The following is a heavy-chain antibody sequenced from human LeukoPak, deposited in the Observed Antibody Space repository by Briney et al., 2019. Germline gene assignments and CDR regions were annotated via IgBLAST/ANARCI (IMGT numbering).Heavy chain of an antibody. J-gene: IGHJ4*02. Sequence: SVKVSCKASGGTFSSYAISWVRLAPGQGLEWMGGIIPIFGTANYAQKFQGRVTITADESTSTAYMELSSLRSEDTAVYYCARSGYCSSTSCYTYFDYWGQGTLVTVSS. CDR3: ARSGYCSSTSCYTYFDY. V-gene: IGHV1-69*13. CDR2: IIPIFGTA. D-gene: IGHD2-2*02. CDR1: GGTFSSYA.